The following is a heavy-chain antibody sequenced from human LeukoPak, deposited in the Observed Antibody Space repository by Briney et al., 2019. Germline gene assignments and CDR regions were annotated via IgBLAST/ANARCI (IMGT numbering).Heavy chain of an antibody. Sequence: ASVKVSCKVSGYTLTELSMHWVRQAPGQGLEWMGWINTNTGDPSYAQGFTGRFVFSLDTSVSTAYLQISSLKAEDTAVYYCAREGNPYSTSWYLGPWGQGTLVTVSS. D-gene: IGHD6-13*01. J-gene: IGHJ5*02. CDR3: AREGNPYSTSWYLGP. V-gene: IGHV7-4-1*02. CDR1: GYTLTELS. CDR2: INTNTGDP.